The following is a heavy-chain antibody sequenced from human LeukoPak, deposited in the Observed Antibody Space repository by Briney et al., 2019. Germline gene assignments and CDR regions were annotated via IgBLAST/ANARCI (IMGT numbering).Heavy chain of an antibody. J-gene: IGHJ5*02. CDR1: GYSITRGFS. CDR2: ISYDGST. CDR3: VREGSVPGIDP. Sequence: SETLSLTCAVSGYSITRGFSWGWIRQPPGKGLEWIAAISYDGSTDYKSTLQSRLTISRDTSKNEFSLRLTSVTATDTAVYYCVREGSVPGIDPWGQGTLVTVSS. V-gene: IGHV4-38-2*02.